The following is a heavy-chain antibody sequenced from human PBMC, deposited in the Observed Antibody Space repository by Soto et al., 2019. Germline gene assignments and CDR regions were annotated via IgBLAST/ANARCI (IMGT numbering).Heavy chain of an antibody. J-gene: IGHJ2*01. V-gene: IGHV1-69*12. CDR1: GGTFSSYT. D-gene: IGHD5-12*01. CDR2: IIPIFGTA. CDR3: ARGNHRWLQLWYFDL. Sequence: QVQLVQSGAEVKKPGSSVTVSCKASGGTFSSYTISWVRQAPGQGLEWMGGIIPIFGTANYAQKFQGRVTITADESTSTAYMEWSSLRSEDTAGYYCARGNHRWLQLWYFDLWGRGTLVTVSS.